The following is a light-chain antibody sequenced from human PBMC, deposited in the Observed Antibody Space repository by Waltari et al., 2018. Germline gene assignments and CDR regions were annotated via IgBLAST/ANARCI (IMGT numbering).Light chain of an antibody. Sequence: QSALTQPASVSGSHGQSITISFTGTSRDVGAYNFDSWYHQHPGKAPKFMIYDVSKRPSGVSNRFSGSKSGNTASLTISGLQAEDEADYYCCSYAGTSTVIFGGGTKLTVL. CDR3: CSYAGTSTVI. J-gene: IGLJ2*01. CDR2: DVS. V-gene: IGLV2-23*02. CDR1: SRDVGAYNF.